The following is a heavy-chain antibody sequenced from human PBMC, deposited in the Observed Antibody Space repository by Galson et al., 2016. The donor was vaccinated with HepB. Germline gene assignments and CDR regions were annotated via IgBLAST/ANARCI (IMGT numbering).Heavy chain of an antibody. CDR3: ARGFEDTAMVMAEYYYYYGMDV. J-gene: IGHJ6*02. CDR1: GGTFRISA. Sequence: SVKVSCKASGGTFRISAINWVRQAPGQGLEWMGGIVPIFGTANYAQKFQGRVTITADDSTSTAYMEMSSLRSDDTAVYYCARGFEDTAMVMAEYYYYYGMDVWGQGTKVTVSS. CDR2: IVPIFGTA. D-gene: IGHD5-18*01. V-gene: IGHV1-69*13.